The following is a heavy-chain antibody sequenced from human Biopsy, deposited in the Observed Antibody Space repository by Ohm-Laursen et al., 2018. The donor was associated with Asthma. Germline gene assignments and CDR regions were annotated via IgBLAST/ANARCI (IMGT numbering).Heavy chain of an antibody. CDR1: GYNFISFA. CDR2: DNTGNGNT. J-gene: IGHJ3*01. D-gene: IGHD3-9*01. CDR3: TRTYYDFLTGQVKDVFGV. Sequence: GATVKISCKASGYNFISFAIHWARQAPGQRLEWMGWDNTGNGNTKYSQKFQGRVTITRDTSASTAYMELRSLRSEDTATYYCTRTYYDFLTGQVKDVFGVWGQGTMVTVSS. V-gene: IGHV1-3*04.